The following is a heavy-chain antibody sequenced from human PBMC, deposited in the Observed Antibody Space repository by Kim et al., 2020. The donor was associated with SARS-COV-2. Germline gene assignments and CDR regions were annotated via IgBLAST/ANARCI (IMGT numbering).Heavy chain of an antibody. V-gene: IGHV3-30-3*01. CDR1: GFTFSSYA. CDR2: ISYDGSNK. J-gene: IGHJ4*02. D-gene: IGHD3-22*01. CDR3: ARGSITMIVVALGY. Sequence: GGSLRLSCAASGFTFSSYAMHWVRQAPGKGLEWVAVISYDGSNKYYADSVKGRFTISRDNSKNTLYLQMNSLRAEDTAVYYCARGSITMIVVALGYWGQGTLVTVSS.